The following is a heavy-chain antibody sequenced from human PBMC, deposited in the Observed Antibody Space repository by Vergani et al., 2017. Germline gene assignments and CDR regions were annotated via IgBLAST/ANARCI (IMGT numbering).Heavy chain of an antibody. Sequence: QVQLQESGPGLVKPSETLSLTCIVSGGSISPYYWSWIRQPAGKGLEWIGRIYTSESAKYNPSLKSRVTMSVDTSKNQFYLRLNSVTAADTAVYYCAREYSSSVRYLAYWGQGSLVTVSS. CDR1: GGSISPYY. V-gene: IGHV4-4*07. J-gene: IGHJ4*02. CDR3: AREYSSSVRYLAY. D-gene: IGHD6-6*01. CDR2: IYTSESA.